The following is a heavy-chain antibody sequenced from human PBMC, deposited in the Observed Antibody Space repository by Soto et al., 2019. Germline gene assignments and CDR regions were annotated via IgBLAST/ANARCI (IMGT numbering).Heavy chain of an antibody. CDR1: GASIGSGGW. CDR2: IFHDGNT. D-gene: IGHD3-22*01. CDR3: APSVPYYYDSRDAKFDP. V-gene: IGHV4-4*02. Sequence: SETLALTCAVSGASIGSGGWWSWVRQPPGKGLEWIAEIFHDGNTNYSPSLRSRVTISVDKSQNQFSLNVYSVTAEDTAVYYCAPSVPYYYDSRDAKFDPWGQGTLVTVSS. J-gene: IGHJ5*02.